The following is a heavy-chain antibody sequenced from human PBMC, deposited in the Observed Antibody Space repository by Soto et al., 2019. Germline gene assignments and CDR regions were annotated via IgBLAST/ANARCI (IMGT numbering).Heavy chain of an antibody. CDR1: GGSISSGDYY. Sequence: QVQLQESGPGLVKPSQTLSLTCTVSGGSISSGDYYWSWIRQPPGKGLEWIGYIYYSGSTYYNPSLKSRVTRSVDTSKNQFSLKLSSVTAAGPAVYYCARDDASGYPYDYYGMDVWGQGTTVTVSS. CDR2: IYYSGST. CDR3: ARDDASGYPYDYYGMDV. D-gene: IGHD3-3*01. V-gene: IGHV4-30-4*01. J-gene: IGHJ6*02.